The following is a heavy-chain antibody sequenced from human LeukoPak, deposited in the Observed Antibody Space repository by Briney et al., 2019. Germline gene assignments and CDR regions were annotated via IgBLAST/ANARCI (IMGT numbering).Heavy chain of an antibody. J-gene: IGHJ4*02. CDR3: ARDPKDETRGYYYFDY. Sequence: ASVKVSCKASGYTFTSYFIHWVRQAPGQGLEWMGIINPSGGRSIYAQKFQGRVTFTRDMSTSRVYMELSSLRSEDTAVYYCARDPKDETRGYYYFDYWGQGTLVTVSS. CDR1: GYTFTSYF. V-gene: IGHV1-46*01. CDR2: INPSGGRS. D-gene: IGHD3-22*01.